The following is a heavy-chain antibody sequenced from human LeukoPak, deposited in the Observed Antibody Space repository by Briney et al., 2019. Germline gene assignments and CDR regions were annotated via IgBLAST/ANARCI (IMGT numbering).Heavy chain of an antibody. CDR2: LNSDGSST. V-gene: IGHV3-74*01. D-gene: IGHD6-6*01. CDR3: ARDLGYGTPSDAFDI. J-gene: IGHJ3*02. Sequence: GGSLRLSCAASGFTFSSYWMHWVRRAPGKGRVWVSRLNSDGSSTTYADSVKGRFTISRDNAKNTLYLQMNSLRAEDTAVYYCARDLGYGTPSDAFDIWGQGTMVTVSS. CDR1: GFTFSSYW.